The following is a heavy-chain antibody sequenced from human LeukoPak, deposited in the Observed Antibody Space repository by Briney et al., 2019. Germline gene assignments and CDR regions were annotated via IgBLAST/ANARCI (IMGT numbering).Heavy chain of an antibody. CDR3: ARDHCDDAACYPFDR. J-gene: IGHJ4*01. Sequence: PSETLSLTCNVSGASFNYYYWSWIRQPAGKGLEWIGRVYLGGSTNYNPSLKSRVMMSLDKAKNQFSLRLSSVTAADTAIYYCARDHCDDAACYPFDRWGQEPWSPSPQ. CDR1: GASFNYYY. CDR2: VYLGGST. V-gene: IGHV4-4*07. D-gene: IGHD2-21*01.